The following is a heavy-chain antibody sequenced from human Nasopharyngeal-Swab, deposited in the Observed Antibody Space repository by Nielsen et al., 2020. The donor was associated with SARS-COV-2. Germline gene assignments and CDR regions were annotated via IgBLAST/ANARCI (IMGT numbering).Heavy chain of an antibody. CDR3: ARDGGSQLVSNYYYYYGMDV. CDR2: ISNSGSTI. CDR1: GFTFSDYY. D-gene: IGHD6-13*01. V-gene: IGHV3-11*04. J-gene: IGHJ6*02. Sequence: GGSLRLSCAASGFTFSDYYMSWIRQAPGKGLEWISYISNSGSTIYYADSVKGRFTISRDNAKNSLYLQMNSLRAEDTAVYYCARDGGSQLVSNYYYYYGMDVWGQGTTVTVSS.